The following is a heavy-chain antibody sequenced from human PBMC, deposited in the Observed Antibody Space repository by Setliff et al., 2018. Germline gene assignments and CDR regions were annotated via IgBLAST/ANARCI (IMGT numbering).Heavy chain of an antibody. D-gene: IGHD3-22*01. Sequence: ASVKVSCKASGYTFSRSAMTWVRQAPGQGLEWMGWINTNTGNPTYAQGFTGRFVFSLDTSFSTGYLQISSLKAEDTAVYYCARGREGHYDSSGYYYVFDYWGQGTLVTVSS. J-gene: IGHJ4*02. CDR3: ARGREGHYDSSGYYYVFDY. V-gene: IGHV7-4-1*02. CDR2: INTNTGNP. CDR1: GYTFSRSA.